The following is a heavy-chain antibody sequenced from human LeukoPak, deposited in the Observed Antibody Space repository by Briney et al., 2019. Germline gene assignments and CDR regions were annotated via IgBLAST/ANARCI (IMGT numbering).Heavy chain of an antibody. CDR1: GGSISSGGYY. V-gene: IGHV4-30-2*01. Sequence: SETLSLTCTVSGGSISSGGYYWNWIRQPPGKGLEWIGYIYHSGSTYYNPSLKSRVTISVDRSKNQFSLKLSSVTAADTAVYYCARGLGVPAAFFDYWGQGTLVTVSS. J-gene: IGHJ4*02. CDR3: ARGLGVPAAFFDY. CDR2: IYHSGST. D-gene: IGHD2-2*01.